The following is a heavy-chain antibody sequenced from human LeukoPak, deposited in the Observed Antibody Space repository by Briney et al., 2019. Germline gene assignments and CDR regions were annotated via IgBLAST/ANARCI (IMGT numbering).Heavy chain of an antibody. J-gene: IGHJ4*02. Sequence: ASVKVSCKASGYTFTGYYMHWVRQAPGQGLEWMERINPNSGGTNYAQKFQGRVTMTRDTSISTAYMELSRLRSDDTAVYYCARVFGTVDYWGQGTLVTVSS. V-gene: IGHV1-2*06. D-gene: IGHD3-10*01. CDR1: GYTFTGYY. CDR2: INPNSGGT. CDR3: ARVFGTVDY.